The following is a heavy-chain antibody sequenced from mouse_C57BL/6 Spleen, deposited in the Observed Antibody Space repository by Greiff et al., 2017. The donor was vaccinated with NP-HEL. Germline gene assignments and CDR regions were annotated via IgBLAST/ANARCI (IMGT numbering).Heavy chain of an antibody. V-gene: IGHV2-2*01. D-gene: IGHD2-3*01. CDR1: GFSLTSYG. CDR3: ARRGDGYYYYAMDY. J-gene: IGHJ4*01. Sequence: VKLVESGPGLVQPSQSLSITCTVSGFSLTSYGVHWVRQSPGKGLEWLGVIWSGGSTDYNAAFISRLSISKDNSKSQVFFKMNSLQADDTAIYYCARRGDGYYYYAMDYWGQGTSVTVSS. CDR2: IWSGGST.